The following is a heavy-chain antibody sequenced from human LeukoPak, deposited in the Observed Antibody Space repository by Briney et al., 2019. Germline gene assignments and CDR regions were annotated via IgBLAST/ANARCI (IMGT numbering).Heavy chain of an antibody. D-gene: IGHD3-10*01. J-gene: IGHJ4*02. CDR1: GLTFSSDA. CDR3: AKDDAWLRFGE. V-gene: IGHV3-23*01. CDR2: ISGSGGST. Sequence: PGGSLRLSCAASGLTFSSDAMSWVRQAPGKGLEWVSAISGSGGSTYYADSVKGRFTISRDNSKNTLYLEVISLTAEDTAVYYCAKDDAWLRFGEWSQGTLVTVSS.